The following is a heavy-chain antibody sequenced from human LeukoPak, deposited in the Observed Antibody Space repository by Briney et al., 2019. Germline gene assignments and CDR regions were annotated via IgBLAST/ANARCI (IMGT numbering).Heavy chain of an antibody. CDR1: GGSIGSFY. CDR3: ARLHYDSGT. J-gene: IGHJ4*02. Sequence: PSETLSLTCTVSGGSIGSFYWSWIRQPPGKGLEWIGYIYYTGSTNYNPSLKSRVTISVDTSKNQFSLKLSSVTAADTAVYYCARLHYDSGTWGQGTLVTVSS. D-gene: IGHD3-22*01. V-gene: IGHV4-59*08. CDR2: IYYTGST.